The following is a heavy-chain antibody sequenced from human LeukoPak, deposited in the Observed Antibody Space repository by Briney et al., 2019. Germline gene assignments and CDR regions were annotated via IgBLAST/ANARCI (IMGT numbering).Heavy chain of an antibody. CDR2: FDPEDGET. J-gene: IGHJ4*02. CDR3: ATSLPKQYYFDY. Sequence: ASVKVSCKVSGYTLTELSMHWVRQAPGKGLEWMGGFDPEDGETIYAQKFQGRVTMTEDTSTDTAYMELSSLRSEDAAVYYCATSLPKQYYFDYWGQGTLVTVSS. CDR1: GYTLTELS. D-gene: IGHD1/OR15-1a*01. V-gene: IGHV1-24*01.